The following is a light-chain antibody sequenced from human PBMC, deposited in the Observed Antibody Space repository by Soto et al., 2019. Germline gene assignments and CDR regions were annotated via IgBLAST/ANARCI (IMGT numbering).Light chain of an antibody. J-gene: IGLJ3*02. V-gene: IGLV7-46*01. CDR1: TGAVTSGHY. CDR2: DAS. Sequence: QAVVTQEPSLTVSPGGAVTLTCGSRTGAVTSGHYPYWFQQKPGQGPRALISDASNKHSWTPARFSGSLLGGKAALTLSGAQPEDEAEYYCSLSYSGAWVFGGGTKLTVL. CDR3: SLSYSGAWV.